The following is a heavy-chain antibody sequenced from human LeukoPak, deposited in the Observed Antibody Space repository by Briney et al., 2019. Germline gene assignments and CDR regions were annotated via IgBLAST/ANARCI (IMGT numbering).Heavy chain of an antibody. CDR3: AKGLYDSSGYYYLYGFDY. D-gene: IGHD3-22*01. V-gene: IGHV3-48*03. J-gene: IGHJ4*02. CDR1: GFTFSSYE. Sequence: GGSLRLSCAASGFTFSSYEMNWVRQAPGKGLEWVSYISSSGSTIYYADSVKGRFTISRDNAKNSLYLQMNSLRAEDTALYYCAKGLYDSSGYYYLYGFDYWGQGTLVTVSS. CDR2: ISSSGSTI.